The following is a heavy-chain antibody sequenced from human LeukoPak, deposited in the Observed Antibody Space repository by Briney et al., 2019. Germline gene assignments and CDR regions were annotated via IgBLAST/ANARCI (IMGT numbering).Heavy chain of an antibody. Sequence: SETLSLTCTVSGDSISSGDYYWRWIRQPAGKGLEWIGRISSSGSTNYNPSLKSRITISVDTSKNQFSLKLSSVTAADTAVYFCARGPYSYDSSGAFDIWGQGTMVTVSS. CDR1: GDSISSGDYY. V-gene: IGHV4-61*02. CDR3: ARGPYSYDSSGAFDI. CDR2: ISSSGST. D-gene: IGHD3-22*01. J-gene: IGHJ3*02.